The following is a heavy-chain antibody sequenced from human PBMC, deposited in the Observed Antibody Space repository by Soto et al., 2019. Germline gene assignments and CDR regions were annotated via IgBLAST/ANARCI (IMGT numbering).Heavy chain of an antibody. J-gene: IGHJ4*02. D-gene: IGHD6-19*01. CDR1: SGSITSEQR. CDR3: ARSFGWYAIDH. Sequence: QMQLQESGPGLVKPSETLSLICTVSSGSITSEQRWSWVRQPPGKGLEWIGEIHHSGSTNENPSLRSRVTMSVDKSKNQFSLKLNSVTAADPAVYFCARSFGWYAIDHWGQGTLVIVSS. V-gene: IGHV4-4*02. CDR2: IHHSGST.